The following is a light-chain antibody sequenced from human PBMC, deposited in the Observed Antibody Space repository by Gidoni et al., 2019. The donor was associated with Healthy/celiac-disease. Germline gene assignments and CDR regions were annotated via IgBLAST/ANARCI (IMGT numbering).Light chain of an antibody. V-gene: IGKV4-1*01. CDR1: QSVLYSSNNKNY. CDR2: WAS. Sequence: DIVMTQSPDSLAVSLGERATINCKSSQSVLYSSNNKNYLAWYQQKPGQPPKLLIYWASTRESGVPDRFSGSGSGTDFTLTISSLQAEDVAVYYCQQYYSTPSWTFGPXTKVEIK. CDR3: QQYYSTPSWT. J-gene: IGKJ1*01.